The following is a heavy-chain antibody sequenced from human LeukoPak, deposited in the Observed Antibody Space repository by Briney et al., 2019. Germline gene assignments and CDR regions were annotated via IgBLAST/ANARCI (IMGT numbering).Heavy chain of an antibody. Sequence: APVKVSCKASGYTFTSYYMHWVRQAPGQGLEWMGIINPSGGSTSYAQKFQGRVTMTRDTSTSTVYMELSSLRSEDTAVYYCARDPGGLDYYYYGMDVWGQGTTVTVSS. CDR3: ARDPGGLDYYYYGMDV. CDR2: INPSGGST. CDR1: GYTFTSYY. J-gene: IGHJ6*02. V-gene: IGHV1-46*01. D-gene: IGHD4-23*01.